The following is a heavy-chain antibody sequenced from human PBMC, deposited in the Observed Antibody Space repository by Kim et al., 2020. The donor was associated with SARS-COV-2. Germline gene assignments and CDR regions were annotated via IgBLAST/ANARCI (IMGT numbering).Heavy chain of an antibody. CDR2: ISAYNGNT. CDR3: ARGQSSSDFWSGMGYYYYYMDV. CDR1: GYTFISYG. Sequence: ASVKVSCKASGYTFISYGISWVRQAPGQGLEWMGWISAYNGNTNYVQKLQDRVTMTTDTSTSTAYMELRSLRSDDTAVYYCARGQSSSDFWSGMGYYYYYMDVWGKGTTVTVSS. J-gene: IGHJ6*03. V-gene: IGHV1-18*01. D-gene: IGHD3-3*01.